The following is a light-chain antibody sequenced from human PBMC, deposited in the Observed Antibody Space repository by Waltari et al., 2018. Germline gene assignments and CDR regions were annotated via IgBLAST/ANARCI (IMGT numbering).Light chain of an antibody. Sequence: QSVLTQPPSVSGAPGQRVTISCTGSSPNLGAGYDVHWYQQLPGTAPKLLIYVNTSRPSGVPDRISAAKSGTSASLAITGLQAEDEADYYCQSYDSSLTAWVFGGGTKLTVL. V-gene: IGLV1-40*01. CDR2: VNT. CDR1: SPNLGAGYD. J-gene: IGLJ3*02. CDR3: QSYDSSLTAWV.